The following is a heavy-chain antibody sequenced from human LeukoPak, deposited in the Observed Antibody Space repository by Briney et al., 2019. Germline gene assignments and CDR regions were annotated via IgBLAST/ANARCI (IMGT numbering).Heavy chain of an antibody. D-gene: IGHD2-8*01. Sequence: PGGSLRLSCAASGFTFNTYAMSWVRQAPGKGLEWVSTISNNGGLTYYADSVKGRFTISRDNSKNPLSLHMNGLRAEDTALYYCAKLINDYGAFWGQGTLVTVSS. V-gene: IGHV3-23*01. CDR2: ISNNGGLT. CDR1: GFTFNTYA. CDR3: AKLINDYGAF. J-gene: IGHJ4*02.